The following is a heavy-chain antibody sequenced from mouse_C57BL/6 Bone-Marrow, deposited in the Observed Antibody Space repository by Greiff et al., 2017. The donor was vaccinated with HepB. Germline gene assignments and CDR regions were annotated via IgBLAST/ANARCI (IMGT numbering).Heavy chain of an antibody. CDR3: ARHDY. CDR1: GFTFSSYA. CDR2: ISDGGSYT. J-gene: IGHJ2*01. V-gene: IGHV5-4*03. Sequence: EVMLVESGGGLVKPGGSLKLSCAASGFTFSSYAMSWVRQTPEKRLEWVATISDGGSYTYYPDNVKGRFTISRDNAKNNLYLQMSHLKSEDTAMYYCARHDYWGQGTTLTVSS.